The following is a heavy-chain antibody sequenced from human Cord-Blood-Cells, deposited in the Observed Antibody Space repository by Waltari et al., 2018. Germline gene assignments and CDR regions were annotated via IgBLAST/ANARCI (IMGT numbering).Heavy chain of an antibody. D-gene: IGHD3-9*01. CDR2: IYYSGSP. CDR1: GGSISSSSFY. V-gene: IGHV4-39*01. CDR3: ARRTLLRYFDY. J-gene: IGHJ4*02. Sequence: QLQLQESGPGLVKPSETLSLTCTVSGGSISSSSFYWGWIRQPPGKGLEWIGSIYYSGSPYYNPSLKSRVTIAVDTAKDQFSLKLSSVTAADTAVYYCARRTLLRYFDYWGQGTLVTVSS.